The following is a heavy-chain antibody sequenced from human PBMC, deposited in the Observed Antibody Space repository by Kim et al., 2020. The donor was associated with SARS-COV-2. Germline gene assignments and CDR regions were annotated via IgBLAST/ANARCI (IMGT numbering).Heavy chain of an antibody. D-gene: IGHD2-15*01. CDR1: GLTFSSYA. Sequence: GGSLRLSCAASGLTFSSYAMSWVRQAPGKGLELVSVISGSGGSTYYADSVKGRYTISRDNSKNTLYLQMNSLRAEVTAVYYFAKRGYCSGDRGYSFDYWGQGTPVTVSS. J-gene: IGHJ4*02. V-gene: IGHV3-23*01. CDR3: AKRGYCSGDRGYSFDY. CDR2: ISGSGGST.